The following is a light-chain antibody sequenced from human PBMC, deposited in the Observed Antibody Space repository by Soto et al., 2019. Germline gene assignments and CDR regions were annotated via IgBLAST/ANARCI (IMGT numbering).Light chain of an antibody. CDR1: SSNVGSYKL. J-gene: IGLJ7*01. CDR3: SSYTITHIPVI. CDR2: EVN. V-gene: IGLV2-14*02. Sequence: QSALTQPASVSGSPGQSITISCTGTSSNVGSYKLVSWYQQHPGKAPKLMIFEVNKRPSGVSNRFSGSKSDNTASLTITGLQAEDEASYYCSSYTITHIPVIFGGGTQLTVL.